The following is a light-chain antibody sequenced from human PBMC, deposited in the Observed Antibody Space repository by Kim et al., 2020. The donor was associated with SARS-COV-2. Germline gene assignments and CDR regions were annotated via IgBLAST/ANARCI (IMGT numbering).Light chain of an antibody. Sequence: QTVTISCSGTSSNIGRNYVRWYQQVPGTAPKLLIYRNLQRPSGVPDRFSGSKSGTSASLAISGLRSEDEADYYCSSWDDSLGGHAIFGGGTKVTVL. CDR2: RNL. J-gene: IGLJ2*01. CDR1: SSNIGRNY. V-gene: IGLV1-47*01. CDR3: SSWDDSLGGHAI.